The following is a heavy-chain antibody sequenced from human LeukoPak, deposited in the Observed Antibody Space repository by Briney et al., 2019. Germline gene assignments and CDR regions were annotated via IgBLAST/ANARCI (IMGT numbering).Heavy chain of an antibody. Sequence: GRSLRLSCAASGFTFSSYGMHWVRQAPGKGLEWVAVISYDGSNKYYADSVKGRFTISRDNSKNTLYLQMNSLRAEDTAVYYCAKGLVVRGYSYYGMDVWGKGTTVTVSS. CDR3: AKGLVVRGYSYYGMDV. CDR1: GFTFSSYG. V-gene: IGHV3-30*18. D-gene: IGHD2-2*01. J-gene: IGHJ6*04. CDR2: ISYDGSNK.